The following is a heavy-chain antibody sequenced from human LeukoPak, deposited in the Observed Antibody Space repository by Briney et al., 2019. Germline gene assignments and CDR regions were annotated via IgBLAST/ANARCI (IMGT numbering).Heavy chain of an antibody. J-gene: IGHJ4*02. CDR1: GYTFTGYC. V-gene: IGHV1-2*02. D-gene: IGHD6-19*01. Sequence: ASVKVSCKASGYTFTGYCMHWVRQAPGQGLEWMGWINPNSGGTNYAQKFQGRVTMTRDTSISTAYMELSRLRSDDTAVYYCARDSGYSSGWYINRPHWFDYWGQGTLVTVSS. CDR3: ARDSGYSSGWYINRPHWFDY. CDR2: INPNSGGT.